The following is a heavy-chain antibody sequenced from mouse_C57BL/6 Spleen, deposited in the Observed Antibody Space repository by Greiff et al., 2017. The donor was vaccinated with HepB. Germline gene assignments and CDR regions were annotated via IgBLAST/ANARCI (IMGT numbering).Heavy chain of an antibody. J-gene: IGHJ2*01. V-gene: IGHV1-61*01. D-gene: IGHD1-1*01. Sequence: QVQLQQPGAELVRPGSSVKLSCKASGYTFTSYWMDWVKQRPGQGLEWIGNIYPSDSETHYNQKFKDKATLTVDKSSSTAYMQLSSLTSEDSAVYYCARFTTVVEGDYFDYWGQGTTLTVSS. CDR3: ARFTTVVEGDYFDY. CDR1: GYTFTSYW. CDR2: IYPSDSET.